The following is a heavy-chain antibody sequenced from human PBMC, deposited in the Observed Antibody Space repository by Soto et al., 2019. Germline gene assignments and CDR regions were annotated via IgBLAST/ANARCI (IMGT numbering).Heavy chain of an antibody. D-gene: IGHD6-13*01. V-gene: IGHV3-30-3*01. J-gene: IGHJ4*02. CDR3: ARDQIDIIAAAGYYDY. CDR1: GFTFSSYA. Sequence: QVQLVESGGGVVQPGRSLRLSCAASGFTFSSYAMHWVRQAPGKGLEWVAVISYDGSNKYYADSVKGRFTISRDNSKNTLYLQMNSLRAEDTAVYYCARDQIDIIAAAGYYDYWGQGTLVTVSS. CDR2: ISYDGSNK.